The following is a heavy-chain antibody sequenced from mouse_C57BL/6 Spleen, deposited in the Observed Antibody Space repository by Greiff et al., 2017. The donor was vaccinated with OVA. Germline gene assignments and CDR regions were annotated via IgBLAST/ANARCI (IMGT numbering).Heavy chain of an antibody. V-gene: IGHV1-69*01. CDR2: IDPSDSYT. J-gene: IGHJ2*01. CDR1: GYTFTSSW. CDR3: AIQYYFDY. Sequence: VQLQQPGAELVMPGASVKLSCKASGYTFTSSWMHWVKQRPGQGLEWIGEIDPSDSYTNYNQKFKGKSTLTVDKSSSTAYMQLSSLTSEDSAVYYCAIQYYFDYWGQGTTLTVSS.